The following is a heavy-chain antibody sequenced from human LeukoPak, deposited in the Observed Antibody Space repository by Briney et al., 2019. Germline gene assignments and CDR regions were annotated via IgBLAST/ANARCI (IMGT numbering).Heavy chain of an antibody. V-gene: IGHV3-7*01. J-gene: IGHJ6*02. CDR2: MNQDGSEK. D-gene: IGHD3-9*01. Sequence: QSGGSLRLSCAASGFTFSDSWMSWVRQAPGKGLEWVANMNQDGSEKDYVDSVKGRFTISRDNARNSLYLQMGSLRAEDTAVYYCARDLHSDYDILTGAGYYYYGMDVWGQGTTVTVSS. CDR3: ARDLHSDYDILTGAGYYYYGMDV. CDR1: GFTFSDSW.